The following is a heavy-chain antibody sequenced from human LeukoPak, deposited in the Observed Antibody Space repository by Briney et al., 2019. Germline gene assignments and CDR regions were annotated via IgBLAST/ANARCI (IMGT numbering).Heavy chain of an antibody. CDR3: VSQQVVPL. CDR2: LNPNNGGT. V-gene: IGHV1-2*02. D-gene: IGHD6-13*01. CDR1: GYTFTAFY. Sequence: GASVKVSCKPSGYTFTAFYIYWVRQAPGQGLEWMGWLNPNNGGTNYAQKFQGRVTMARDTSISTAYMELSSLRSDDTAVYYCVSQQVVPLWGQGTLVTVAS. J-gene: IGHJ4*02.